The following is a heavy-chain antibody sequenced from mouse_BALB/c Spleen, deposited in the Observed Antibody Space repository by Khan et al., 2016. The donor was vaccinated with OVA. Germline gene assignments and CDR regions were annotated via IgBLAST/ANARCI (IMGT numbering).Heavy chain of an antibody. CDR3: GRSNCGSFWYFEG. CDR1: GYTFRTYY. J-gene: IGHJ1*01. CDR2: IYPGDGRT. V-gene: IGHV1S56*01. Sequence: QVQLQQSGPELVKPGASVKMSCTASGYTFRTYYIHWVKQRPGQGLEWIGWIYPGDGRTKYNEKFKGKTTLTADQSPRIVYMLLRSLTSEDSAHYFCGRSNCGSFWYFEGWGAGTTGTVSA. D-gene: IGHD1-1*01.